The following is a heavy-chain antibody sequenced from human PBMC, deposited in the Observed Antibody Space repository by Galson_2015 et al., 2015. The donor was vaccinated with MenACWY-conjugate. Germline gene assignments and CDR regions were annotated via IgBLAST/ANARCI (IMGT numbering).Heavy chain of an antibody. D-gene: IGHD1-26*01. V-gene: IGHV3-48*02. CDR2: ISSSSSTI. J-gene: IGHJ5*02. Sequence: SLRLSCAASGFTFSSYSMNWVRQAPGKGLEWVSYISSSSSTIYYADSVKGRFTISRDNAKNSLYLQMNSLRDEDTAVYYCARGGIVGAKGDNWFDPWGQGTLVTVSS. CDR1: GFTFSSYS. CDR3: ARGGIVGAKGDNWFDP.